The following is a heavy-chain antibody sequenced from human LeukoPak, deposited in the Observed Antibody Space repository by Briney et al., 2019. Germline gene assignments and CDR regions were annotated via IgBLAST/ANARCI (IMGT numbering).Heavy chain of an antibody. CDR1: SGSISSSSYY. CDR3: ARHKAENYYDSSGYHYNPDAFDI. Sequence: SETLSLTCTLSSGSISSSSYYWGWIRQPPGKGLEWIGSIYYSGSTYYNPSLKSRVTISVDTSKNQFSLKLSSVTAADTAVYYCARHKAENYYDSSGYHYNPDAFDIWGQGTMVTVS. J-gene: IGHJ3*02. D-gene: IGHD3-22*01. V-gene: IGHV4-39*01. CDR2: IYYSGST.